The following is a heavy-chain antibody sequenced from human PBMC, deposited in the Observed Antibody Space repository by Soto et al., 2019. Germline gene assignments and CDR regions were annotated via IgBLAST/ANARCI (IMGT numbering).Heavy chain of an antibody. Sequence: PSETLSLTCAVYGGSFSGYYWSWIRQPPGKGLEWIGEINHSGSTNYNPSLKSRVTISVDTSKNQFSLKLSSVTAADTAVYYCARGALWFGELRNYYYGMDVWGQGTTVTVSS. D-gene: IGHD3-10*01. CDR3: ARGALWFGELRNYYYGMDV. V-gene: IGHV4-34*01. J-gene: IGHJ6*02. CDR2: INHSGST. CDR1: GGSFSGYY.